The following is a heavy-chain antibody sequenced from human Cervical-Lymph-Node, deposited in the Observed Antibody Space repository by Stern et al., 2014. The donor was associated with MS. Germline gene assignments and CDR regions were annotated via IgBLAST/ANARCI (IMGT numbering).Heavy chain of an antibody. J-gene: IGHJ6*02. D-gene: IGHD1-26*01. CDR3: ARGELKEGLVRGMDV. CDR2: IIPIFGTA. V-gene: IGHV1-69*01. CDR1: GGPFSSYA. Sequence: QVQLGQPGAEVKNPGSWGKASCKASGGPFSSYAFSWGRQAPGQGLEWMGGIIPIFGTANYAQKFQGRVTITADESTSTAYMELSSLRSEDTAVYYCARGELKEGLVRGMDVWGQGTTVTVSS.